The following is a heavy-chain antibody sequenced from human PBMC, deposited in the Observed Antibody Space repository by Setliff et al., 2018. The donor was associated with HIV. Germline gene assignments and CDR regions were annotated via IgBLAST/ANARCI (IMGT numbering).Heavy chain of an antibody. Sequence: GGSLRLSCAASGFTFSSYGMHWVRQAPGKGLEWVAFIRYDGSNKYYADSVKGRFAISRDNSKNTLYLQMNSLRAEDTAVYYCAKAELSSGRYYFDYWGQGTLVTVSS. V-gene: IGHV3-30*02. D-gene: IGHD6-19*01. CDR1: GFTFSSYG. CDR2: IRYDGSNK. CDR3: AKAELSSGRYYFDY. J-gene: IGHJ4*02.